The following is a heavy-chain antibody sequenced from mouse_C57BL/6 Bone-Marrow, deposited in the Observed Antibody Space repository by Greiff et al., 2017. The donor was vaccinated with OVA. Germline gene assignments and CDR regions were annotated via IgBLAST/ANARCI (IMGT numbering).Heavy chain of an antibody. V-gene: IGHV1-4*01. D-gene: IGHD2-3*01. CDR2: INPSSGYT. CDR3: ARGLLRPLSYAMDY. J-gene: IGHJ4*01. CDR1: GYTFTSYT. Sequence: QVQLKESGAELARPGASVKMSCKASGYTFTSYTMHWVKQRPGQGLEWIGYINPSSGYTKYNQKFKDKATLTADKSSSTAYMQLSSLTSEDSAVYYCARGLLRPLSYAMDYWGQGTSVTVSS.